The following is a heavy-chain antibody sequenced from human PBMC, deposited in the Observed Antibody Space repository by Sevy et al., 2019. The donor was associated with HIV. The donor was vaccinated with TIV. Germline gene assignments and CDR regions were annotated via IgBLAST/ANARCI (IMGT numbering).Heavy chain of an antibody. D-gene: IGHD3-10*01. V-gene: IGHV3-33*01. Sequence: RGSLRLSCAASGFTFSSYGMHWVRQAPGKGVEWVAVIWYDGSNKYYADSVKGRFTISRDNSKNTLYLQMNSLRAEDTAVYYCAREGGNGSGSDDAFDIWGQGTMVTVSS. CDR2: IWYDGSNK. CDR3: AREGGNGSGSDDAFDI. CDR1: GFTFSSYG. J-gene: IGHJ3*02.